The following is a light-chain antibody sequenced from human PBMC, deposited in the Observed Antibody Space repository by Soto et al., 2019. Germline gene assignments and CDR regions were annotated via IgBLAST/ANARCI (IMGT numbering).Light chain of an antibody. V-gene: IGLV2-14*04. CDR1: SSDVGGYNY. Sequence: NSSDVGGYNYVSWYQQHPDKAPKLMIYDVSNRPSGVSNRFSGSKSGNTASLTISGLQAEDEADYYCSSYTSSSTLGYVFGTGTKVTVL. CDR3: SSYTSSSTLGYV. CDR2: DVS. J-gene: IGLJ1*01.